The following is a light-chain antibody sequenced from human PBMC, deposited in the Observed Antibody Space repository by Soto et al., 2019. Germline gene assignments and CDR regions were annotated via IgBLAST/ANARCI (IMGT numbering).Light chain of an antibody. CDR2: DVS. CDR1: SSYVGGYNY. J-gene: IGLJ1*01. CDR3: SSYTSSSTHV. V-gene: IGLV2-14*01. Sequence: QSVLTQPASVSASPGQSITISCTGTSSYVGGYNYVSWYQQHPGKAPKLMIYDVSSRPSGVSDHFSGSKSGNTASLTISGLQAEDEADYYSSSYTSSSTHVFGTGTKVTVL.